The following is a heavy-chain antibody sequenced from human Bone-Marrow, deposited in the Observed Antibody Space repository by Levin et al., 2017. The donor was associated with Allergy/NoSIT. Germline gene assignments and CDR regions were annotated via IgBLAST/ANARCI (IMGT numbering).Heavy chain of an antibody. CDR3: AKPGAGDYYDSRGYRD. Sequence: PGGSLRLSCAASGFTFNNYAMNWVRQAPGKGLEWVSSIGDSGSVIYYADSVKGRFTISRDNSKSTLFLQMRSLRAEDTAVYYCAKPGAGDYYDSRGYRDWGQGTLVTVSS. CDR1: GFTFNNYA. D-gene: IGHD3-22*01. CDR2: IGDSGSVI. J-gene: IGHJ4*02. V-gene: IGHV3-23*01.